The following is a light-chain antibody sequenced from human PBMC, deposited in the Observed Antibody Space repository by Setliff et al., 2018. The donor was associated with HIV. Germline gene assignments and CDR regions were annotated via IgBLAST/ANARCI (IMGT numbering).Light chain of an antibody. Sequence: QSALTQPASVSGSPGQSITIPCTGNISDIGSYNFVSWYQQHPGKAPNLSISDVTKRPSGVSDRFSGSKSGHTASLTISGLQAEDEADYYCSSYTPSSSYVFGSGTKVTVL. J-gene: IGLJ1*01. CDR2: DVT. CDR1: ISDIGSYNF. V-gene: IGLV2-14*03. CDR3: SSYTPSSSYV.